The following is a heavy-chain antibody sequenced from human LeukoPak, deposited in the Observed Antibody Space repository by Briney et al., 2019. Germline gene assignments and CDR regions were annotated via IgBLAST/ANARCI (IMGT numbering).Heavy chain of an antibody. D-gene: IGHD1-26*01. Sequence: SETLSLTCTVSGGSISSSSYYWGWIRQPPGQGLEWIGSIYYSGSTYYNPSLKSRVTISVDTSKNQFSLKLSSVTAADTAVYYCIKVGATHYFDYWGQGTLVTVSS. CDR3: IKVGATHYFDY. J-gene: IGHJ4*02. CDR2: IYYSGST. CDR1: GGSISSSSYY. V-gene: IGHV4-39*01.